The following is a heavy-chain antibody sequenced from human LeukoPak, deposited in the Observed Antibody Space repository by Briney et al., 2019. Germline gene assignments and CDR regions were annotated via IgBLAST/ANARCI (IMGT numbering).Heavy chain of an antibody. D-gene: IGHD6-19*01. CDR3: ARDRIAVAGRDAFDI. Sequence: GGSLRLSCAASGFTFSSYSMNWVRQAPGKGLEWVSSISSSSSYIYYADSVKGRSTISRDNAKNSLYLQMNSLRAEDTAVYYCARDRIAVAGRDAFDIWGQGTMVTVSS. CDR2: ISSSSSYI. V-gene: IGHV3-21*01. J-gene: IGHJ3*02. CDR1: GFTFSSYS.